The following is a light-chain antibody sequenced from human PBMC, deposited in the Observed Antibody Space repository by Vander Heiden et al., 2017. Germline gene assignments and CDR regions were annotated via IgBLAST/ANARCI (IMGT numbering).Light chain of an antibody. Sequence: IQMTQSPSFLSASVGDRVTITCRASQSISSYLNWYQQKPGKAPKLLMYAASSLESGVQSRFSGSGSGTDFTLTISRLQTEDFATYYHQGSYTKPFGGGTKVEIK. J-gene: IGKJ4*01. CDR3: QGSYTKP. V-gene: IGKV1-39*02. CDR2: AAS. CDR1: QSISSY.